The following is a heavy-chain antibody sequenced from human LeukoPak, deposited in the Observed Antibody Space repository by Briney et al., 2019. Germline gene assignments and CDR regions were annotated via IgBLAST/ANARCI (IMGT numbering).Heavy chain of an antibody. V-gene: IGHV4-4*07. CDR3: ASWRGARSQMAGYDAFDI. CDR2: IYPSGGS. CDR1: GGSITTHN. D-gene: IGHD3-10*01. Sequence: SSETLSLTCTVPGGSITTHNRTWIRQPPGKGLEWIGRIYPSGGSNYNTSLKSRVTMSVDTSKNQFSLKMSSVNAADPAVYYCASWRGARSQMAGYDAFDIWGQGTMVTVSS. J-gene: IGHJ3*02.